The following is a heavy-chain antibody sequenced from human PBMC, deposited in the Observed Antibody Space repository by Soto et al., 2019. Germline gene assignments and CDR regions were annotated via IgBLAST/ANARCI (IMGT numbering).Heavy chain of an antibody. V-gene: IGHV3-30*03. CDR3: ATTITTSGDSTGRAALIDD. J-gene: IGHJ4*02. CDR1: GFSFSVFG. D-gene: IGHD3-3*01. Sequence: QVQLVESGGGVVQPGRSLRLSCAASGFSFSVFGMHWVRHAPGKGLEWVGGVSNDGRSEHYADSVRGRFTVSRDNSKNTLYLQMNSLRPENTAVYYCATTITTSGDSTGRAALIDDWGQGAMVTVSS. CDR2: VSNDGRSE.